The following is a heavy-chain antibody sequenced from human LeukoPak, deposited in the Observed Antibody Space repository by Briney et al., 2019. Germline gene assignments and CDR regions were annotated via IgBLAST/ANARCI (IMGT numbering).Heavy chain of an antibody. J-gene: IGHJ6*03. D-gene: IGHD2-2*01. CDR3: AKLPDAGYCSSTSCSDMDV. Sequence: GGSLRLSCVASGFTFSTYGMHWVRQAPGKGLEWVAFIRYDGTNKYYADSVKGRFTISRDNSKNTLSLQMNSLRAEDTAVYYCAKLPDAGYCSSTSCSDMDVWGKGTTVTVSS. CDR2: IRYDGTNK. V-gene: IGHV3-30*02. CDR1: GFTFSTYG.